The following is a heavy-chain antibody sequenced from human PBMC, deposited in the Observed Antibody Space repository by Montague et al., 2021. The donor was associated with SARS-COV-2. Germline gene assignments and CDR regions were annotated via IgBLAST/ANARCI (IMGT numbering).Heavy chain of an antibody. CDR3: ARDPNWGAH. V-gene: IGHV3-7*05. CDR2: IKPDGSDK. CDR1: GFSFSTFW. D-gene: IGHD7-27*01. J-gene: IGHJ4*02. Sequence: SLRLSCAASGFSFSTFWMTWVRQAPGKGLELVASIKPDGSDKYYLESVKGLFTISRDNARNSLYLQLNNLRAEDTAVYYCARDPNWGAHWGQGNLVTVSS.